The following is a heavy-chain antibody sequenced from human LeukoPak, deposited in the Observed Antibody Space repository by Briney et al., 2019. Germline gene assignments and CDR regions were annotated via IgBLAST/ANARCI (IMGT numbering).Heavy chain of an antibody. CDR3: AKASGYDILTGYYDFDY. CDR1: GFTFSSYA. J-gene: IGHJ4*02. Sequence: GGSLRLSCAASGFTFSSYAMSWVRQAPGKGLEWVSAISGSGGSTYYADSVKGRFTIPRDNSKNTLYLQMNSLRAEDTAVYYCAKASGYDILTGYYDFDYWGQGTLVTVSS. V-gene: IGHV3-23*01. CDR2: ISGSGGST. D-gene: IGHD3-9*01.